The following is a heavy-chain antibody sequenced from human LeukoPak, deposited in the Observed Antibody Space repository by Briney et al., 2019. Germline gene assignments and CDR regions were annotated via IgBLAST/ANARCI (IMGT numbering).Heavy chain of an antibody. Sequence: GGSLKLSCAASGFTFSRYWMSWVRQAPGKGLELVANIKQDGSARFYGDSVKGRFTVSRDNAKNSLYIQMNSLRAEDTAVYYCARDREGSRDAFDIWGQGTMVTVSS. D-gene: IGHD1-26*01. CDR2: IKQDGSAR. J-gene: IGHJ3*02. CDR3: ARDREGSRDAFDI. CDR1: GFTFSRYW. V-gene: IGHV3-7*01.